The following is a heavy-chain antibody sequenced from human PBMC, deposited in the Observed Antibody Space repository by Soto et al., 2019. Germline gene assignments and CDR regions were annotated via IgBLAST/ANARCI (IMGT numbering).Heavy chain of an antibody. J-gene: IGHJ4*02. Sequence: VAVISYDGSNKYYADSVKGRFTISRDNSKNTLYLQMNSLRAEDTAVYYCARDDRDTAMVLARYWGQGTLVTVSS. CDR2: ISYDGSNK. CDR3: ARDDRDTAMVLARY. D-gene: IGHD5-18*01. V-gene: IGHV3-30-3*01.